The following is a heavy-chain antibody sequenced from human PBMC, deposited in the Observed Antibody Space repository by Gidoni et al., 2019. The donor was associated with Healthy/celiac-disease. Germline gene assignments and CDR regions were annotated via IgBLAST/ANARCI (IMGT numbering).Heavy chain of an antibody. CDR2: ISSSSSYI. Sequence: EVQLVESGGGLVKPGGSLRLYCAASGFTFSSYSMNWVRQAPGKGLEWVSSISSSSSYIYYADSVKGRFTISRDNAKNSLYLQMNSLRAEDTAVYYCAKAGFLEWFPLGGWFDPWGQGTLVTVSS. CDR1: GFTFSSYS. CDR3: AKAGFLEWFPLGGWFDP. V-gene: IGHV3-21*01. J-gene: IGHJ5*02. D-gene: IGHD3-3*01.